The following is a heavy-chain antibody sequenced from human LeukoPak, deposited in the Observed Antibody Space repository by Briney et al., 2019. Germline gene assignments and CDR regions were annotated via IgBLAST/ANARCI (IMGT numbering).Heavy chain of an antibody. CDR3: ARATTGTTGGY. CDR2: ISYDGSNK. D-gene: IGHD4-17*01. V-gene: IGHV3-30-3*01. J-gene: IGHJ4*02. Sequence: GRSLRLSCAASRFTFSSYAMHWVRQAPGKGLEWVAVISYDGSNKYYADSVKGRFTISRDNSKNTLYLQMNSLRAEDTAVYYCARATTGTTGGYWGQGTLVTVSS. CDR1: RFTFSSYA.